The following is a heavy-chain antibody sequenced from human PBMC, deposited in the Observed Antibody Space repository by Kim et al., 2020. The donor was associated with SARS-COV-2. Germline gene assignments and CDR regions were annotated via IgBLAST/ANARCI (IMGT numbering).Heavy chain of an antibody. J-gene: IGHJ6*02. CDR1: GGSISSYY. V-gene: IGHV4-59*01. CDR3: ARAAHFWSGNDGMDV. Sequence: SETLSLTCTVSGGSISSYYWSWIRQPPGKGLEWIGYIYYSGSTNYNPSLKSRVTISVDTSKNQFSLKLSSVTAADTAVYYCARAAHFWSGNDGMDVWGQGTTVTVSS. D-gene: IGHD3-3*02. CDR2: IYYSGST.